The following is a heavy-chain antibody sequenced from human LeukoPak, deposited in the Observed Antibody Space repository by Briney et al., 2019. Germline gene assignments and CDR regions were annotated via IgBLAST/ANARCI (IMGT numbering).Heavy chain of an antibody. CDR1: GFTFRSYA. V-gene: IGHV3-23*01. D-gene: IGHD3-3*01. Sequence: PGGSLRLSCAASGFTFRSYAMSWVRQAPGKGLEWVSAISGSDGSTYYADSVKGRFTISRDNSKNTLDLQMNSLRAEDTAIYYCATDRGWRTSGYYLYYFEYWGQGTLVTYSS. CDR3: ATDRGWRTSGYYLYYFEY. CDR2: ISGSDGST. J-gene: IGHJ4*02.